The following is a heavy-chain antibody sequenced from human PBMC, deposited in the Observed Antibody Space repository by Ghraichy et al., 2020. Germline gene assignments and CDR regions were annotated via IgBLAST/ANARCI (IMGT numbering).Heavy chain of an antibody. CDR1: GLTFSSYW. V-gene: IGHV3-7*03. CDR2: IKQDGSEK. CDR3: AGDRLPGSYRGLHV. D-gene: IGHD7-27*01. J-gene: IGHJ6*02. Sequence: GGSLRLSCEVSGLTFSSYWMSWVRQAPGKGLEWVANIKQDGSEKYYVDSAKGRFTISRDNADNSLYLQLNSLRDEDTAVYYCAGDRLPGSYRGLHVWGQGTTVTVSS.